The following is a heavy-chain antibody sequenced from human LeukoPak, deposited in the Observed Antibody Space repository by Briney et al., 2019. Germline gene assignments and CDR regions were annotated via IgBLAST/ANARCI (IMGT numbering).Heavy chain of an antibody. CDR2: ISGSGDNT. V-gene: IGHV3-23*01. J-gene: IGHJ5*02. CDR3: AKGAPSGSYSSRFDP. CDR1: GFTFSSYA. Sequence: PPGGSLRLSCAASGFTFSSYAMSWVRQVPGKGLEWVSVISGSGDNTYYADSVKGRFTISRDNSKNMLYLQMNSLRAEDTAVYYCAKGAPSGSYSSRFDPWGQGTLVTVSS. D-gene: IGHD1-26*01.